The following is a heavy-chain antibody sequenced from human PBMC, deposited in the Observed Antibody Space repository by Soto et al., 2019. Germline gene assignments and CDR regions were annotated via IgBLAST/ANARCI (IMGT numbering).Heavy chain of an antibody. V-gene: IGHV3-23*01. CDR1: GFTVNSYA. CDR3: ARPQWDLVV. CDR2: ISGSGDNT. Sequence: PCGSLRLASAASGFTVNSYARGWVRQAPGKGLEWVSAISGSGDNTYYTDSVKGRFTISRDNSKNTLYLQMNSLRAEDTAFYYFARPQWDLVVWGQGTLVTVYS. J-gene: IGHJ4*02. D-gene: IGHD1-26*01.